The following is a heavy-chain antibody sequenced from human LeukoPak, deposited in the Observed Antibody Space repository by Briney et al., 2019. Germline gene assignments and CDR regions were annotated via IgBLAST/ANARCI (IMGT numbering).Heavy chain of an antibody. D-gene: IGHD4-17*01. Sequence: GGSLRLSCAASGFTFRDYTMNWVRQAPGKGLEWVSALSGSGGSTYYADSVKGRFTISRDNSKNPLYLQMNSLRAEDTAVYYCAIQLVMTTVTNGGYWGQGTLVTVSS. CDR1: GFTFRDYT. CDR3: AIQLVMTTVTNGGY. CDR2: LSGSGGST. V-gene: IGHV3-23*01. J-gene: IGHJ4*02.